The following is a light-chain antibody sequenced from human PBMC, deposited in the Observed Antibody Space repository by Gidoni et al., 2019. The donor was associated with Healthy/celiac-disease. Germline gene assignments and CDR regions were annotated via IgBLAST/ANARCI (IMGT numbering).Light chain of an antibody. CDR1: SSNIGAGYD. CDR2: GNS. J-gene: IGLJ2*01. CDR3: QSYDSSLSVV. Sequence: QSVLTHPPSLSRAPAQSVTISCTASSSNIGAGYDVPWYQQHPGTAPKLLIFGNSNRPSWVPDRCSGSKSGTSASLAITGLQAEDEADYYCQSYDSSLSVVFGGGTKLTVL. V-gene: IGLV1-40*01.